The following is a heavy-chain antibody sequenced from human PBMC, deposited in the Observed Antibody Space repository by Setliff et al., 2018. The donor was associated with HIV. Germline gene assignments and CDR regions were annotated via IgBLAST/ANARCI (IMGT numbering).Heavy chain of an antibody. D-gene: IGHD1-26*01. J-gene: IGHJ3*02. Sequence: ASVKVSCKASGYTFTSYGISWVRQAPGQGLEWMGWISAYNGNTNYAQKLQGRVTMTTDTSTSTAYMELRSLRSDDTAVYYCTRGHSSGYTYSGSYGHFVMWGQGTMVTVSS. CDR1: GYTFTSYG. CDR3: TRGHSSGYTYSGSYGHFVM. V-gene: IGHV1-18*01. CDR2: ISAYNGNT.